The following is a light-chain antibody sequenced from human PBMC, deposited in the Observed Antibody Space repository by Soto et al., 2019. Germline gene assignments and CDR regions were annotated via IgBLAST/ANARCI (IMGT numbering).Light chain of an antibody. CDR3: SSYTNSSTLVV. J-gene: IGLJ1*01. Sequence: QSVLTQPASVSGSPGQSITISCTGTSSDVGGYNYVSWYQQHPGKAPKLMIYEVSNRPSGVSNRFSGSKSGNTASLTISGLQAEDEADYHCSSYTNSSTLVVFGTGTKVTVL. CDR2: EVS. CDR1: SSDVGGYNY. V-gene: IGLV2-14*01.